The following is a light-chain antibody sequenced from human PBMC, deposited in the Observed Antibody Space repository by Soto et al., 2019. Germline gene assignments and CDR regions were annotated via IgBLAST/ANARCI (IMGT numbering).Light chain of an antibody. CDR2: KVS. CDR1: QRILYSDDNTH. J-gene: IGKJ1*01. Sequence: DVVLTQSPLSLSVTLGQPASISCRSSQRILYSDDNTHLHWFQQRPGQSPRRLIYKVSHRDSGVPDRFTGGGSGTDFKLNISRVEAEDVGIYYCMKGAHWPPWTFGQGTKVDIK. V-gene: IGKV2-30*01. CDR3: MKGAHWPPWT.